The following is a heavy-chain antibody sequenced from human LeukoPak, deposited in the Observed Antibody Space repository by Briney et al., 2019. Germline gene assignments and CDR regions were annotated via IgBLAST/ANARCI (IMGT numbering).Heavy chain of an antibody. V-gene: IGHV1-69*05. Sequence: SVKVSCKASGGTFSSYAISWVRQAPGQGLEWMGGIIPIFGTANYAQKFQGRVTITTDESTSTAYMELSSLRSEDTAVYYCARTLMTTVGYYYCMDVWGKGTTVTVSS. D-gene: IGHD4-11*01. CDR1: GGTFSSYA. CDR3: ARTLMTTVGYYYCMDV. CDR2: IIPIFGTA. J-gene: IGHJ6*03.